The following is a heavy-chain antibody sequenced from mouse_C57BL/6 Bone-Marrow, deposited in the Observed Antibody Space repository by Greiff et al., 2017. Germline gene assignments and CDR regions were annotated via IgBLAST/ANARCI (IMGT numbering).Heavy chain of an antibody. J-gene: IGHJ1*03. Sequence: VQLQQSGPELVQPGASVKISCKASGYSFTDYNMNWVKQSNGKSLEWIGVINPNSGTTSYNQKFKGKATLTVDQSSSTAYMPLNSLTSADSAVYSCARGLCWYFDVWGTGTTVTVSS. CDR3: ARGLCWYFDV. V-gene: IGHV1-39*01. D-gene: IGHD3-1*01. CDR1: GYSFTDYN. CDR2: INPNSGTT.